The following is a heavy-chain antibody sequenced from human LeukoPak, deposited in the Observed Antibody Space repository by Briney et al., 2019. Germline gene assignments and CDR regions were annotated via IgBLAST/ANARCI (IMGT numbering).Heavy chain of an antibody. CDR2: IFHSGST. CDR3: ARQGRSSSSEPFDI. J-gene: IGHJ3*02. Sequence: SETLSLTCAVSGYSISSGYYWGWIRQPPGKGLEWIGSIFHSGSTYYNPSLKSRVTISVDTSKNQFSLKLSSVTAADTAVYYCARQGRSSSSEPFDIWGQGTMVTVSS. CDR1: GYSISSGYY. D-gene: IGHD6-13*01. V-gene: IGHV4-38-2*01.